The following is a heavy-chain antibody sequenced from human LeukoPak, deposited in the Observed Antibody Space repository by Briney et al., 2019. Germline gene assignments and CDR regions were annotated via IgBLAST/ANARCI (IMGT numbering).Heavy chain of an antibody. D-gene: IGHD3-10*01. V-gene: IGHV3-11*04. Sequence: PGGSLRLSCAASGFIFSDYYMSWIRQAPGKGLEWVSYISSSGSTIYYADSVKGRFTISRDTTKNSLYLQMNSLRAEDTAVYYCARERTPKPFHGSGTFYRYFDYWGQGTLVTVSS. J-gene: IGHJ4*02. CDR3: ARERTPKPFHGSGTFYRYFDY. CDR1: GFIFSDYY. CDR2: ISSSGSTI.